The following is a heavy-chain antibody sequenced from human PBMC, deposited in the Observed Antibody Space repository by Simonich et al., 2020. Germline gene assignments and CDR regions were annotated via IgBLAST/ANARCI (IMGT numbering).Heavy chain of an antibody. Sequence: EVQLVESGGGLVQPGGSLRLSCAASGFTFSSYWMHWVRQAPGKGLAWGSRINRDGDSTSDGDSVKGRFTISRDNAKNTLYLQMNSLRAEDTAVYYCARDYSNYDAFDIWGQGTMVTVSS. CDR2: INRDGDST. J-gene: IGHJ3*02. CDR1: GFTFSSYW. CDR3: ARDYSNYDAFDI. D-gene: IGHD4-4*01. V-gene: IGHV3-74*01.